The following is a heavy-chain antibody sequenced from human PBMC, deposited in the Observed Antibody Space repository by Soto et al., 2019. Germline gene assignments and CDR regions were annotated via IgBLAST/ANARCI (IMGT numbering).Heavy chain of an antibody. D-gene: IGHD1-26*01. CDR3: ARQWGD. Sequence: SETLSLTCTVSGVSITDNYYSWMRQPPGRGLEWIGYFYYAGSTSYSPSLKSRVTMSGDASKNQLSLKLTSVTAADTAVYYCARQWGDWGQGSLVTVSS. CDR2: FYYAGST. CDR1: GVSITDNY. V-gene: IGHV4-59*01. J-gene: IGHJ4*02.